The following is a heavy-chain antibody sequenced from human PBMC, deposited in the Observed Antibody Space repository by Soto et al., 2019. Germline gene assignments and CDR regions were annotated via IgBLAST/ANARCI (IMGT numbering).Heavy chain of an antibody. D-gene: IGHD3-22*01. Sequence: SVNVSCKASGYSFATHGFSWVRQAPGQGLECVGWISAHNGDTHYSQKFQGRVTLTTDTSTNTGYMELRSLTSDDTAVYFCATEPIYYNDGRGYYPLGHWVQGNKVIVSA. CDR1: GYSFATHG. CDR3: ATEPIYYNDGRGYYPLGH. V-gene: IGHV1-18*04. CDR2: ISAHNGDT. J-gene: IGHJ1*01.